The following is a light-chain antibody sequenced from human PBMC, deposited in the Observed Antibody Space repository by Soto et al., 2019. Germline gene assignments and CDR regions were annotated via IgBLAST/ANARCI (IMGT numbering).Light chain of an antibody. CDR2: GAS. CDR3: HQYCSPPRP. V-gene: IGKV3-20*01. J-gene: IGKJ1*01. Sequence: EIVLTQSPGTLSLSPGERATLSCRASQSVSSSYLAWYQQKPGQAPRLLIYGASHRATGIPGRFSGSGSGTDFTLNRSLLEPEDLAVYYCHQYCSPPRPCGQGTTVEMK. CDR1: QSVSSSY.